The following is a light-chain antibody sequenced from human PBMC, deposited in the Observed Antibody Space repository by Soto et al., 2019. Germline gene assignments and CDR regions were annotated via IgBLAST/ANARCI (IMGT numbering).Light chain of an antibody. CDR3: CSYAGSYTYVV. CDR2: DVS. J-gene: IGLJ2*01. CDR1: SSDVGGYNY. Sequence: QSALTQPRSVSGSPGQSVTISCTGTSSDVGGYNYVSWYQQHPGKAPKLMIYDVSKRPSGVPDRFSGSKSGNTASLTISGLHAEDEADYYCCSYAGSYTYVVFGGGPKLTVL. V-gene: IGLV2-11*01.